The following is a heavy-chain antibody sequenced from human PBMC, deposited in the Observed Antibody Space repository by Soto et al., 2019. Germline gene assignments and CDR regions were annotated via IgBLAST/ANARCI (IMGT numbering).Heavy chain of an antibody. J-gene: IGHJ3*02. V-gene: IGHV4-39*01. CDR2: IYYSGST. Sequence: QLQLQESGPGLVKPSETLSLTCTVSGGSISSSSYYWGWIRQPPGKGLEWIGSIYYSGSTYYNPSLKSRVTISVDTSKNQFSLKLRSVTAADTAVYYCARQLSYCTNGVCYLEAFDIWGQGTMVTVSS. D-gene: IGHD2-8*01. CDR3: ARQLSYCTNGVCYLEAFDI. CDR1: GGSISSSSYY.